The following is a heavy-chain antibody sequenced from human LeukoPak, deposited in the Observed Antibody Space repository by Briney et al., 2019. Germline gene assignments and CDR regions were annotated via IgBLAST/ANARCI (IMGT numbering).Heavy chain of an antibody. J-gene: IGHJ4*02. D-gene: IGHD6-19*01. CDR3: AKDRGSGWYTTLDY. CDR1: GFTFSSYA. V-gene: IGHV3-23*01. Sequence: PGGSLRLSCAASGFTFSSYAITWVRQAPGKGLEWVSAVSGSGGNTSYADSVKGRFTISRDNSKNTLYLQMNSLRAEGTAVYYCAKDRGSGWYTTLDYWGQGVLVTVSS. CDR2: VSGSGGNT.